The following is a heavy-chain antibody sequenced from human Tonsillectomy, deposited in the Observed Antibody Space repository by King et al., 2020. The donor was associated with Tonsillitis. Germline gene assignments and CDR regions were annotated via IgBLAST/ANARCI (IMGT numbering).Heavy chain of an antibody. CDR2: IFWDDDR. J-gene: IGHJ6*02. CDR1: GFSLSAGGVG. CDR3: ARTTALLYSSTLNNYYYGMDV. D-gene: IGHD6-13*01. V-gene: IGHV2-5*02. Sequence: TLKESGPTLVKPTQTLTLTCTFSGFSLSAGGVGVGWIRQPPGKALEWLALIFWDDDRRYSPSLKSRLTITKDTSTNQVVLRMTNMDPVDTATYYCARTTALLYSSTLNNYYYGMDVWGQGTTVTVSS.